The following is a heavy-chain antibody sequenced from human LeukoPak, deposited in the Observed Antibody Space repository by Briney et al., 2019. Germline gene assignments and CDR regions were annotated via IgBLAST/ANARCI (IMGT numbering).Heavy chain of an antibody. Sequence: ASVKVSCKASGYKFTGYYMHWVRQAPGQGLEWMVWINPNSGDSHHAQKFQGRVTMTRDTSISTAYMELSRLRSDDTAVYYCAREIGGILVFDYWGQGTLVTVSS. J-gene: IGHJ4*02. CDR3: AREIGGILVFDY. CDR2: INPNSGDS. V-gene: IGHV1-2*02. D-gene: IGHD5-18*01. CDR1: GYKFTGYY.